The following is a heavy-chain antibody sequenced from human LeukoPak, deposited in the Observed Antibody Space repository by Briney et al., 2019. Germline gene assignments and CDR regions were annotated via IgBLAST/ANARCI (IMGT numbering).Heavy chain of an antibody. D-gene: IGHD4-11*01. CDR1: GGSINSGGSY. CDR2: IYYSWSS. J-gene: IGHJ6*03. CDR3: ARDNGDYRSIYYYMDV. Sequence: SETLSLTCTVSGGSINSGGSYWSWIRQHPGKGLEWIGRIYYSWSSYYNPPLKSRVTLSLDTSKNQFSLKLSSVTAADTAVYYCARDNGDYRSIYYYMDVWGKGTTVTVSS. V-gene: IGHV4-31*03.